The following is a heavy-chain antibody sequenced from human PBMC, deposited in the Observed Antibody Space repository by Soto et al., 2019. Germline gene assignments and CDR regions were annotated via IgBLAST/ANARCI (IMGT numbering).Heavy chain of an antibody. CDR2: ITGSGGST. CDR3: AKGWMATVTYSDY. J-gene: IGHJ4*02. CDR1: GFTFSSYA. D-gene: IGHD4-17*01. Sequence: GGSLRLSCAASGFTFSSYAMSWVRQAPGKGLEWVSAITGSGGSTFYADSVKGRFTISRDNSENTLLLQMNGLRVEDTAMYYCAKGWMATVTYSDYWGQGTLVTVSS. V-gene: IGHV3-23*01.